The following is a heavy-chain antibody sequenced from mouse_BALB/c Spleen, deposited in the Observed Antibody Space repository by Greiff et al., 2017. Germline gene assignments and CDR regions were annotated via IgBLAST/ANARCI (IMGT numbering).Heavy chain of an antibody. J-gene: IGHJ1*01. D-gene: IGHD2-12*01. CDR2: SRNKANDYTT. CDR3: ARDGYDWYFDV. Sequence: EVQGVESGAGLVQPGGSLRLSCATSGFTFSDFYMEWVRQPPGKGLEWIASSRNKANDYTTEYSASVKGRFIVSRDTSQSILYLQMNALRAEDTAIYYCARDGYDWYFDVWGAGTTVTVSS. V-gene: IGHV7-1*02. CDR1: GFTFSDFY.